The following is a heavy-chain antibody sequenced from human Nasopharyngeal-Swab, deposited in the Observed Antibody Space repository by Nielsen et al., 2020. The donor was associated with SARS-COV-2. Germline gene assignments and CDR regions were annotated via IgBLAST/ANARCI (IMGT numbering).Heavy chain of an antibody. Sequence: VRQAPGKGLEWVANIKPDGSEKYYVDSVKGRFTISRDNAKNSLYLQMNSLRAEDTAVYYCARDKTYYYDSSGYSQDYWGQGTLVTVSS. CDR3: ARDKTYYYDSSGYSQDY. D-gene: IGHD3-22*01. CDR2: IKPDGSEK. J-gene: IGHJ4*02. V-gene: IGHV3-7*01.